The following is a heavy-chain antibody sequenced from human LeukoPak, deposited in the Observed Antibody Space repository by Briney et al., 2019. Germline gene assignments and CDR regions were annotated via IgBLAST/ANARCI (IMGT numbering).Heavy chain of an antibody. D-gene: IGHD4-17*01. Sequence: PETLSLTCTVSGGSISSYYWSWIRQPPGKGLEWIGYIYYSGTTNYNPSLKSRVTISVDTSKNQFSLNLRSVTAADTAVYYCARQDYGDGGYFDYWGQGTLVTVSS. CDR2: IYYSGTT. J-gene: IGHJ4*02. CDR1: GGSISSYY. CDR3: ARQDYGDGGYFDY. V-gene: IGHV4-59*08.